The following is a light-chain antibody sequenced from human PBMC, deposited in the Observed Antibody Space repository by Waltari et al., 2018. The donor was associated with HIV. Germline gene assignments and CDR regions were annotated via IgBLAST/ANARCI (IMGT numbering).Light chain of an antibody. CDR3: CSYAGSSTLV. CDR2: EVS. CDR1: SSDVGRYNL. Sequence: QSALTQPASVSGSPGQSITISCPGTSSDVGRYNLVSWYQQHPGKAPKLIIYEVSKRHSGVSNRFSGSKSGNTASLTISGLQAEDEADYYCCSYAGSSTLVFGGGTKLTVL. J-gene: IGLJ3*02. V-gene: IGLV2-23*02.